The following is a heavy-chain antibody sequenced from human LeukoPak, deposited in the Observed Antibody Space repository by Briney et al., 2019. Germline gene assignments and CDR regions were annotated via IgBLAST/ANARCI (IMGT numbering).Heavy chain of an antibody. CDR1: GASISSGNDY. J-gene: IGHJ6*03. CDR2: VYTGGST. Sequence: SQTLSLTCTVSGASISSGNDYWSWIRQPAGKGLEWIGRVYTGGSTNYNPSLKSRVTISVDTSKNQFSLKLSSVTAADTAVYYCARGMVRGVIPMVDYYYYMDGWGKGTTVAISS. V-gene: IGHV4-61*02. D-gene: IGHD3-10*01. CDR3: ARGMVRGVIPMVDYYYYMDG.